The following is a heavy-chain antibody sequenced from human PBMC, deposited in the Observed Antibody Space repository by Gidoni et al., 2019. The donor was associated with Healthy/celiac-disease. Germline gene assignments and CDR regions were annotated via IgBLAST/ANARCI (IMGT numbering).Heavy chain of an antibody. CDR1: GFTFSSYW. J-gene: IGHJ3*02. V-gene: IGHV3-7*01. CDR2: IKQDGSEK. Sequence: EVQLVESGGGLAQPGGSLRLSCAASGFTFSSYWMSWVRQAPGKGLEWVANIKQDGSEKYYVDSVKGRFTISRDNAKNSLYLQMNSLRAEDTAVYYCARVRIAATKFDAFDIRGQGTMVTVSS. D-gene: IGHD6-25*01. CDR3: ARVRIAATKFDAFDI.